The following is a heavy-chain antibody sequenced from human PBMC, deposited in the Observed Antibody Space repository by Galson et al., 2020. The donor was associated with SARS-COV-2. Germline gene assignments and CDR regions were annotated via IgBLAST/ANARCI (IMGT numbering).Heavy chain of an antibody. D-gene: IGHD5-12*01. J-gene: IGHJ4*02. CDR2: INHSGST. CDR1: SGPFSGYY. CDR3: TRVGDGYNSGFDY. V-gene: IGHV4-34*01. Sequence: SETLSLTCAVYSGPFSGYYWTWIRQPPGKGLEWIGEINHSGSTNYNPSLKSRATISVDTSKNQFSLKLNSVTAADTAVYYCTRVGDGYNSGFDYWGQGILVTVSS.